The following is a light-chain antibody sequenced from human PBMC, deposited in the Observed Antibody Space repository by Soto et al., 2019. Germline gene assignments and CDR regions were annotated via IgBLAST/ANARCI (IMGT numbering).Light chain of an antibody. CDR3: QQYTTSPFT. CDR1: QSVTNS. J-gene: IGKJ3*01. Sequence: EIVLTQSPATLSLSPGERATLSCRASQSVTNSLAWYQQKPGQAPRLLIYGASSRATGIPDRFSGSGSGADFTLTISRLEPEDFAVYYCQQYTTSPFTFGPGTKVDIK. V-gene: IGKV3-20*01. CDR2: GAS.